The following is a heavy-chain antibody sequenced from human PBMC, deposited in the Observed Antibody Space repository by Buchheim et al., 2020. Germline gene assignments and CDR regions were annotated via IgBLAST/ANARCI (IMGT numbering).Heavy chain of an antibody. CDR3: ARRYYYGVDV. J-gene: IGHJ6*02. V-gene: IGHV3-30*03. CDR1: GFTFSSYG. Sequence: QVQLVESGGGVVQPGRSLRLSCAASGFTFSSYGMHWVRQAPGKGLEWVAVISYDGSNKYYADSVKGRFTISRDNAKNSLYLQMNSLRAEDTAVYYCARRYYYGVDVWGQGTT. CDR2: ISYDGSNK.